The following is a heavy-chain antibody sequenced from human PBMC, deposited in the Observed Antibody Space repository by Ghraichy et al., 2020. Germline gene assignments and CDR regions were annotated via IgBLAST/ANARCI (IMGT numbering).Heavy chain of an antibody. Sequence: SQTLSLTCAVYGGSFSGYYWSWIRQPPGKGLEWIGEINHSGSTNYNPSLKSRVTISVDTSKNQFSLKLSSVTAADTAVYYCARGRIAARWGKWFDPWGQGTLVTVSS. CDR1: GGSFSGYY. V-gene: IGHV4-34*01. J-gene: IGHJ5*02. D-gene: IGHD6-6*01. CDR3: ARGRIAARWGKWFDP. CDR2: INHSGST.